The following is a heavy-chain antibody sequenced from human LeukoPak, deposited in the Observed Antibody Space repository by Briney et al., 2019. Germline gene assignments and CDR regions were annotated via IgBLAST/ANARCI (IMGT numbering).Heavy chain of an antibody. V-gene: IGHV3-48*03. CDR1: GSTFSSYE. D-gene: IGHD2-2*01. CDR2: ISSSGSSI. J-gene: IGHJ4*02. Sequence: PGGSLRLSCAASGSTFSSYEINWVRQAPGKGLEWVSYISSSGSSIYYADSVKGRFTISRDNAKNSLYLQMNSLRDEDTAVYYCARKYWSSTSCLFDCWGQGTLVTVSS. CDR3: ARKYWSSTSCLFDC.